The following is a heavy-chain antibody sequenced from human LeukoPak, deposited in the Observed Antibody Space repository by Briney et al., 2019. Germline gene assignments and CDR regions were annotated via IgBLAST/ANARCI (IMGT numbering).Heavy chain of an antibody. V-gene: IGHV3-48*01. CDR2: ISSSRSTI. J-gene: IGHJ3*02. CDR3: ARDCSSTSCYGSFDI. Sequence: GGSLRLSCAASGFTYSSYSMNWVRQAPGKGLEWVSYISSSRSTIYYADSVKGRFTISRDNAKNSLYLQMNSLRAEDTAVYYCARDCSSTSCYGSFDIWGQGTMVTVSS. D-gene: IGHD2-2*01. CDR1: GFTYSSYS.